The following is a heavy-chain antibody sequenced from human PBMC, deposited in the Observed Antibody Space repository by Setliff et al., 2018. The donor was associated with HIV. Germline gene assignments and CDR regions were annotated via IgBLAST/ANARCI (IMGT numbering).Heavy chain of an antibody. J-gene: IGHJ5*02. CDR2: IYNSGRT. D-gene: IGHD6-13*01. CDR3: ARGLIAATGTWFDP. V-gene: IGHV4-31*03. CDR1: GGSISSGGYF. Sequence: SETLSLTCTVSGGSISSGGYFWSWIRQLPGKGLEWIGNIYNSGRTYYNPSLKSRVTISVDTSEDQLSLKLTSVTAADTAVYYCARGLIAATGTWFDPWGQGTLVTVSS.